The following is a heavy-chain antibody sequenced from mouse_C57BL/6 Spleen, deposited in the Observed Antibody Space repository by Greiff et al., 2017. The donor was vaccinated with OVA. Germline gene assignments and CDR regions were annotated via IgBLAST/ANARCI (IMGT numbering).Heavy chain of an antibody. Sequence: EVQLQESGGDLVKPGGSLKLSCAASGFTFSSYGMSWVRQTPDKRLEWVATISSGGSYTYYPDSVKGRFTISRDNAKNTLYLQMSSLKSEDTAMYYCARKTTVVAYYFDYWGQGTTLTVSS. D-gene: IGHD1-1*01. CDR3: ARKTTVVAYYFDY. V-gene: IGHV5-6*01. CDR2: ISSGGSYT. CDR1: GFTFSSYG. J-gene: IGHJ2*01.